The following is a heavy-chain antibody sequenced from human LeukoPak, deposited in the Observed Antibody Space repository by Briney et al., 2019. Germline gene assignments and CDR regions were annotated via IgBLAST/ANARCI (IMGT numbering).Heavy chain of an antibody. D-gene: IGHD5-24*01. V-gene: IGHV4-59*01. CDR2: INYSGST. Sequence: SETLSLTCTISGGSIGSYFWNWLRQSPGKGLQWIGYINYSGSTNYNPSLESRVSISVDTSKNQVSLRLRSVTAADTAVYYCARSGWLQFDYFDYWGQGILVTVSS. CDR3: ARSGWLQFDYFDY. CDR1: GGSIGSYF. J-gene: IGHJ4*02.